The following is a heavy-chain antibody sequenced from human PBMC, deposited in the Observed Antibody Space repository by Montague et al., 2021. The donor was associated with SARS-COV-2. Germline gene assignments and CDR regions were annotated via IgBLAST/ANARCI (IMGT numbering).Heavy chain of an antibody. CDR3: ARETRYNCFGP. J-gene: IGHJ5*02. D-gene: IGHD4-11*01. CDR1: GDSISSHF. V-gene: IGHV4-59*11. Sequence: SETLSLTCTVSGDSISSHFWSWIRQPPGRGLEWIGYIYYRGSTNYNPSLKSRVTISVDTSKNQFSLNLTSVTAADTAVYYCARETRYNCFGPWGPGTLVSVSS. CDR2: IYYRGST.